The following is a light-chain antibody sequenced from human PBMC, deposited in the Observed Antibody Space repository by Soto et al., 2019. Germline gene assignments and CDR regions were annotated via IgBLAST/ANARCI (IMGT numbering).Light chain of an antibody. CDR3: QHYNTFLWT. Sequence: IQLTQSPSSLSASVGDRVTITSRASQDIAIYLAWYQQKPGEAPKLLIYKASSLESGVPSRFSGSGSGTDFTLTISGLQPDDFATYYCQHYNTFLWTFGQGTKVDIK. CDR1: QDIAIY. CDR2: KAS. V-gene: IGKV1-5*03. J-gene: IGKJ1*01.